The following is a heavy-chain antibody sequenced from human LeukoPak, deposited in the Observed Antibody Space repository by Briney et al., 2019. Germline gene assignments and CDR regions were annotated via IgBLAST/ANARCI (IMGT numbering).Heavy chain of an antibody. CDR2: VFTGSS. V-gene: IGHV4-4*07. J-gene: IGHJ4*02. Sequence: PSETLSLACTVPRGYISSYYWSWIRQPAGKGLEWIGRVFTGSSYYNPSLRSRVSMLIDTSKNQFSLRLTSVTAADTAVYFCARDPPQYCSSTSCHEYWGQGTLVTVSS. D-gene: IGHD2-2*01. CDR1: RGYISSYY. CDR3: ARDPPQYCSSTSCHEY.